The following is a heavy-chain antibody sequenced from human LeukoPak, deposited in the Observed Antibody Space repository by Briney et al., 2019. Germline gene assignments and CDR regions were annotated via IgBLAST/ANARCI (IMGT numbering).Heavy chain of an antibody. Sequence: PGGSLRLSCTASGFTFSTNGMHWVRQAPGKGREWVAFIRYDGSNTQYADSVKGRFTISRDNSKNTLYLQMNSLRAEDTAMYYCAKVVRYYYDSSGSALDYWGQGTLVTVSS. CDR2: IRYDGSNT. CDR3: AKVVRYYYDSSGSALDY. V-gene: IGHV3-30*02. D-gene: IGHD3-22*01. J-gene: IGHJ4*02. CDR1: GFTFSTNG.